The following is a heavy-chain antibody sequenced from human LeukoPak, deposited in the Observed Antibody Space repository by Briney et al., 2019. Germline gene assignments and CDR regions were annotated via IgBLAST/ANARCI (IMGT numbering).Heavy chain of an antibody. V-gene: IGHV1-69*01. J-gene: IGHJ4*02. CDR2: IIPIFGTA. CDR1: GGTFSSYA. D-gene: IGHD3-16*01. Sequence: SVKVSCEASGGTFSSYAISWVRQAPGQGLEWMGGIIPIFGTANYAQKFQGRVTITADESTSTAYMELSSLRSEDTAVYYCARAPANYGIDDYWGQGTLVTVSS. CDR3: ARAPANYGIDDY.